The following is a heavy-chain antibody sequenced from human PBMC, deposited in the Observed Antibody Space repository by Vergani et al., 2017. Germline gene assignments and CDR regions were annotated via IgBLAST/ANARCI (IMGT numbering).Heavy chain of an antibody. J-gene: IGHJ3*02. CDR3: ARVVPGSYLGVGAFDI. CDR2: INHSGST. CDR1: GGSFSGYY. Sequence: QVQLQQWGAGLLKPSETLSLTCAVYGGSFSGYYWSWIRQPPGKGLEWIGEINHSGSTNYNPSLKSRVTISVDTSKNQFSLKLSSVTAADTAVYYCARVVPGSYLGVGAFDIWGQGTMVTVSS. V-gene: IGHV4-34*01. D-gene: IGHD1-26*01.